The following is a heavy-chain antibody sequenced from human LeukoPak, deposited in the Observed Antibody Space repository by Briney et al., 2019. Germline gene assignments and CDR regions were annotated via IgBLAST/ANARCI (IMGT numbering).Heavy chain of an antibody. J-gene: IGHJ3*02. Sequence: ASVKVSCKASGYTFTSYGISWVRQAPGQGLEWMGWISAYNGNTNYAQKFQGRVTMTTDTSTSTAYMELRSLRSDDTAVYYCARAVKYFDWFQTPGGDAFDIWGQGTMVTVSS. CDR2: ISAYNGNT. V-gene: IGHV1-18*01. D-gene: IGHD3-9*01. CDR1: GYTFTSYG. CDR3: ARAVKYFDWFQTPGGDAFDI.